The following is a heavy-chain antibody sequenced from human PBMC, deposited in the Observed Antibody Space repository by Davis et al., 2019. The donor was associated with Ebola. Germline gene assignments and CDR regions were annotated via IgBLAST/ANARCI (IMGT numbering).Heavy chain of an antibody. J-gene: IGHJ4*02. D-gene: IGHD2-15*01. Sequence: PGGSLRLSCAASGFTFSSYSMNWVRQAPGKGLEWVSSISSSSSYIYYADSVKGRFTISRDNAKNSLYLQMNSLRAEDTAVYYCARKYCSGGSCYGFDYWGQGTLVTVSS. CDR3: ARKYCSGGSCYGFDY. V-gene: IGHV3-21*01. CDR2: ISSSSSYI. CDR1: GFTFSSYS.